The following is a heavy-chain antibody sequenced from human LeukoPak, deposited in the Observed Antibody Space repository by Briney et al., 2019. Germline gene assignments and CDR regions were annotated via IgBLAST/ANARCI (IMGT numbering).Heavy chain of an antibody. CDR1: GGSISSYY. J-gene: IGHJ4*02. CDR3: ARGAWYGDYEDY. CDR2: IYYSGST. D-gene: IGHD4-17*01. Sequence: SETLSLTCTVSGGSISSYYWSWVRQPPGKGLECIGYIYYSGSTNYNPSLKSRVTISVDTSKNQFSLKLSSVTAADTAVYYCARGAWYGDYEDYWGQGTLVTVSS. V-gene: IGHV4-59*01.